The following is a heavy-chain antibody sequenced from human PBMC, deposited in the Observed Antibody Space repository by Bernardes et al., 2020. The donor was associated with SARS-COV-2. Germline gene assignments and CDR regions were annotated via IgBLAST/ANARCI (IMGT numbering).Heavy chain of an antibody. D-gene: IGHD1-26*01. J-gene: IGHJ4*02. CDR3: AREGVGATPDY. V-gene: IGHV3-21*01. CDR2: ITTRSNYI. CDR1: GFTFSSYA. Sequence: GGSLRLSREASGFTFSSYAMNWVRQAPGKGLQWVSSITTRSNYIQYTDSVEGRFTISRDNAKNSLYLEMTSLRAEDTAVYYCAREGVGATPDYWGQGTLVTVSS.